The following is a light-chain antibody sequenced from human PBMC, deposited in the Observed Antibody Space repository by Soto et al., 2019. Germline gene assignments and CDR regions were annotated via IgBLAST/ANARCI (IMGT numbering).Light chain of an antibody. V-gene: IGKV3-20*01. CDR3: QQYGSSPFA. CDR1: QNVISDY. Sequence: EIVLTQSPGPLSLSPGERATLSCRASQNVISDYLAWYQQRPGQPPRLLMYGASTRATGIPDRFSGSGSETDFTLTISGLEPEDFAVYYCQQYGSSPFAFGPGTKVDLK. J-gene: IGKJ3*01. CDR2: GAS.